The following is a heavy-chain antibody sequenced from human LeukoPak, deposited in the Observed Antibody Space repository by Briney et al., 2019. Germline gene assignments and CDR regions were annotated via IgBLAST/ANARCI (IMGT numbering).Heavy chain of an antibody. Sequence: ASVKVSCKASGGTFSSYAISWVRQAPGQGLEWMGRIIPVVNIPDYAQKFQGRVTIIADKSTSTVYMELSSLKSEDTAIYYCATQTYSGGYRGVAYWGQGPMVTVSS. D-gene: IGHD1-26*01. V-gene: IGHV1-69*04. CDR1: GGTFSSYA. J-gene: IGHJ4*02. CDR3: ATQTYSGGYRGVAY. CDR2: IIPVVNIP.